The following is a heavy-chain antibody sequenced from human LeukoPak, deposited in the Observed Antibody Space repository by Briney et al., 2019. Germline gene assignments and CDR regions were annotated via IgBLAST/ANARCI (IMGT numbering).Heavy chain of an antibody. CDR2: ISSSSSYI. CDR3: ARDYDSSGLDAFDI. J-gene: IGHJ3*02. Sequence: GGSLRLSCAASGFTFSSHSMNWVRQAPGKGLEWVSSISSSSSYIYYADSVKGRFTISRDNAKNSLYLQMNSLRAEDTAVYYCARDYDSSGLDAFDIWGQGTMVTVSS. D-gene: IGHD3-22*01. V-gene: IGHV3-21*01. CDR1: GFTFSSHS.